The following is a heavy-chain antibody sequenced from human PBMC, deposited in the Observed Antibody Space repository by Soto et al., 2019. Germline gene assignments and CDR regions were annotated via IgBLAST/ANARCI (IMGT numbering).Heavy chain of an antibody. D-gene: IGHD6-19*01. CDR1: GFTFSSYS. Sequence: PGGSLILSCAASGFTFSSYSMSWVRQAPGKGLEWVSAISGSGGSTYYADSVKGRFTISRDNSKNTLYLQMNSLRAEDTAVYYCAKDLDSSGWYYFDYWGQGTLVTVSS. J-gene: IGHJ4*02. CDR3: AKDLDSSGWYYFDY. V-gene: IGHV3-23*01. CDR2: ISGSGGST.